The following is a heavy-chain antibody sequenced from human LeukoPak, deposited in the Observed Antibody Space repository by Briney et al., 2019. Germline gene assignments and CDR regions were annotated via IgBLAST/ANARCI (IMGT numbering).Heavy chain of an antibody. Sequence: KPGGSLRLSCAASGFTFSSYSMNWVRQAPGKGLEWVSSISGSSSYIYYADSVKGRFTISRDNAKNSLYLQMNSLRAEDTAVYYCARDSSGWTNWFDPWGQGTLVTVSS. D-gene: IGHD6-19*01. CDR2: ISGSSSYI. CDR3: ARDSSGWTNWFDP. CDR1: GFTFSSYS. J-gene: IGHJ5*02. V-gene: IGHV3-21*01.